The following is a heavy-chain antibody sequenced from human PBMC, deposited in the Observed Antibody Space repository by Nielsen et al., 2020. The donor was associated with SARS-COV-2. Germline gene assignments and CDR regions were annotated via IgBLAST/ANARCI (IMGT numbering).Heavy chain of an antibody. CDR1: GFTFSASG. V-gene: IGHV3-48*02. J-gene: IGHJ6*03. Sequence: GESLKISCAASGFTFSASGMNWVRQAPGRGLAWISYINGGETHIYYAASVKGRFTIFRDNAKNALYLQMNSLRDDDTAVYYCARQTVSSYQLLRKYYYYIDVWGKGTTVTVSS. CDR2: INGGETHI. D-gene: IGHD1-26*01. CDR3: ARQTVSSYQLLRKYYYYIDV.